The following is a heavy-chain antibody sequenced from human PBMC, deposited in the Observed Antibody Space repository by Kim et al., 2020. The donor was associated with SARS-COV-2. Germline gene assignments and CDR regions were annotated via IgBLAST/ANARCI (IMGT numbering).Heavy chain of an antibody. Sequence: GGSLRLSCAASGFTFSSYAMSWVRQAPGKVLEWVSAISGSGGSTYYADSVKGRFTISRDNSKNTLYLQMNSLRAEDTAVYYCAKTGPYGSGSYPSPLEYLGRGTLVTVSS. CDR3: AKTGPYGSGSYPSPLEY. CDR1: GFTFSSYA. J-gene: IGHJ4*02. CDR2: ISGSGGST. D-gene: IGHD3-10*01. V-gene: IGHV3-23*01.